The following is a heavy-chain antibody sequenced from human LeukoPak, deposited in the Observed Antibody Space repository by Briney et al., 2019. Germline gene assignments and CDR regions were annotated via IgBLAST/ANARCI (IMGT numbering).Heavy chain of an antibody. CDR1: GYTFTDYY. CDR3: ATVSGSYGSPDH. V-gene: IGHV1-69-2*01. CDR2: VDPEDGET. Sequence: ASVKASCKASGYTFTDYYMHWVQQAPGKGLEWMGRVDPEDGETIYAEKFQGRVTITADTSTDTAYMELSSLRSEDTAVYDCATVSGSYGSPDHWGQGTLVTVSS. D-gene: IGHD1-26*01. J-gene: IGHJ4*02.